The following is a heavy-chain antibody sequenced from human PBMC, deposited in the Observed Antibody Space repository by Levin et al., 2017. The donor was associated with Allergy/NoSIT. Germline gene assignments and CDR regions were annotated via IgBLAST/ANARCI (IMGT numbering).Heavy chain of an antibody. CDR3: AKGLNWGSPNTFDY. CDR2: INWNRDKI. Sequence: GLVWVSGINWNRDKIGYADSVRARFTISRDNAKNSLYLQMNSLGPEDTALYYCAKGLNWGSPNTFDYWGQGTLVTVSS. J-gene: IGHJ4*02. D-gene: IGHD7-27*01. V-gene: IGHV3-9*01.